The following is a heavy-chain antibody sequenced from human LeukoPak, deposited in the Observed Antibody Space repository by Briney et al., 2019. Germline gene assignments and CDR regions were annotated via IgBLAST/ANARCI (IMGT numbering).Heavy chain of an antibody. CDR1: GFTFSSYA. Sequence: PGGSLRLSCAASGFTFSSYAMSWVRQAPGQGLEWVSAISGSGDSTYSTDSVKGRFTISRDNSKNTLHLQMNSLRAEDTAVYYCAKKVPANWGSYFDYWGQGTLVTVSS. CDR3: AKKVPANWGSYFDY. V-gene: IGHV3-23*01. D-gene: IGHD7-27*01. CDR2: ISGSGDST. J-gene: IGHJ4*02.